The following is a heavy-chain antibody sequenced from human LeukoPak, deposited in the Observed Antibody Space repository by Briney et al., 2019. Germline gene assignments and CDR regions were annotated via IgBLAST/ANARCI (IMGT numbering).Heavy chain of an antibody. CDR2: INHSGST. V-gene: IGHV4-34*01. Sequence: PSETLSLTCAVYGGSFSGYYWSWIRQPPGKGLEWIGEINHSGSTNYNPSLKSRVTISVDTSKNQFSLKLSSVTAADTAVYYCARVQADSSSWYYGFDYWGQGTLVTVSS. CDR3: ARVQADSSSWYYGFDY. CDR1: GGSFSGYY. D-gene: IGHD6-13*01. J-gene: IGHJ4*02.